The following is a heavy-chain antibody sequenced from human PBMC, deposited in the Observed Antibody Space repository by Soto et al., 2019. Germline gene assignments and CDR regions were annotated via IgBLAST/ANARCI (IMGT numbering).Heavy chain of an antibody. CDR1: GFSISDYG. CDR3: AKGAGDRISLGMDV. D-gene: IGHD1-26*01. J-gene: IGHJ6*02. CDR2: ISYDGSKT. V-gene: IGHV3-30*18. Sequence: QVQLVESGGGVVQPGWSLRLSCAASGFSISDYGMEWVRQAPVKGLEWVALISYDGSKTYYADSVKGRFTISRDNSEDTLVLQMTGLRREDTAVYYCAKGAGDRISLGMDVWGQGTTVTVSS.